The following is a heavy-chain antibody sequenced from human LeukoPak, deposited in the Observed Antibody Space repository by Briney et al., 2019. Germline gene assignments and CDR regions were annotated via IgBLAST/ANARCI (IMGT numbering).Heavy chain of an antibody. CDR2: INAGNGNT. D-gene: IGHD5-18*01. V-gene: IGHV1-3*01. CDR3: ARDRGYSYGFGYFDY. J-gene: IGHJ4*02. Sequence: ASVKVSCKASGYTFTSYAMHWVRQAPGQRLEWMGWINAGNGNTKYSQKFQGRVTITRDTSASTAYMELSSLRSEDTAVYYCARDRGYSYGFGYFDYWGQGTLVTVSS. CDR1: GYTFTSYA.